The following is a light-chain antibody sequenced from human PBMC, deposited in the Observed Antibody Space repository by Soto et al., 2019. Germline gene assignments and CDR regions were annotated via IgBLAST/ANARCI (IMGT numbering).Light chain of an antibody. CDR2: DVS. CDR1: SSDVGSYNY. Sequence: QSALTQPRSVSGSPGQSVTIPCTGTSSDVGSYNYVSWYQQHPGKAPKFLIYDVSKRPSGVPDRFSGSKSGNTASLTISGLQAEDEADYYCCSYAGSYTLVFGGGTKLTVL. V-gene: IGLV2-11*01. CDR3: CSYAGSYTLV. J-gene: IGLJ2*01.